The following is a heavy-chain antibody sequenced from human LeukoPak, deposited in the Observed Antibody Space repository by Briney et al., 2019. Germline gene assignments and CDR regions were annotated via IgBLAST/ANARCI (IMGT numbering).Heavy chain of an antibody. V-gene: IGHV3-20*04. CDR1: GFKFYDYD. J-gene: IGHJ5*02. CDR2: ITWNGDKT. Sequence: GGSLRLSCTDSGFKFYDYDVSWVPQVPGKGLEWVSGITWNGDKTGYADSVRGRFAISRDNTKKSLYLQMSSLRAEDTALYYCARDPFCSSSTGCYFVHWFVPWGGGTLPTVSS. D-gene: IGHD2-2*01. CDR3: ARDPFCSSSTGCYFVHWFVP.